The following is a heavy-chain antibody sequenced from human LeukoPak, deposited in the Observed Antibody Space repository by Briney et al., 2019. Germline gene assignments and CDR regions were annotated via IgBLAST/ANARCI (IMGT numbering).Heavy chain of an antibody. D-gene: IGHD3-10*01. J-gene: IGHJ4*02. V-gene: IGHV4-39*07. CDR2: INHSGST. CDR3: ARGPARYYYGSGGFGYFDY. CDR1: GGSISSSSYY. Sequence: ASETLSLTCTVSGGSISSSSYYWSWIRQPPGKGLEWIGEINHSGSTNYNPSLKSRVTISVDTSKNQFSLKLSSVTAADTAVYYCARGPARYYYGSGGFGYFDYWGQGTLVTVSS.